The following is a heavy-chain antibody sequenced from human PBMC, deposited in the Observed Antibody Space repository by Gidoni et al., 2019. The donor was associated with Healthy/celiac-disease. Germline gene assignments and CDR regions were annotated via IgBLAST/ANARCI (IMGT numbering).Heavy chain of an antibody. CDR2: INHSGST. V-gene: IGHV4-34*01. J-gene: IGHJ6*03. Sequence: QLQLQPWRARLLTPSATLSLTCAVYGASFSGYYWSWIRQPPGKALEWTWEINHSGSTNYNPSLKSRVTISVDTSKNQFSLKLSSVTAADTAVYYCARGCRVAARPIYYYYYMDGWGKGTTVTVAS. D-gene: IGHD6-6*01. CDR1: GASFSGYY. CDR3: ARGCRVAARPIYYYYYMDG.